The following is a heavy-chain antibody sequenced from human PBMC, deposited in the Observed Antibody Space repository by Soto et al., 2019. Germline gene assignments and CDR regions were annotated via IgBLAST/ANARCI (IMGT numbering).Heavy chain of an antibody. CDR3: ARGQVVAAQH. CDR1: GGSISSGGYS. J-gene: IGHJ4*02. D-gene: IGHD2-15*01. Sequence: QLQLQESGSGLVKPSQTLSLTCAVSGGSISSGGYSWSWIRQPPGKGLEWIGYIYHSGSTYYNPSLKSGASISGATSKNHFSLKLSSVTAADTAVSYCARGQVVAAQHWGQGTLVTVSS. CDR2: IYHSGST. V-gene: IGHV4-30-2*01.